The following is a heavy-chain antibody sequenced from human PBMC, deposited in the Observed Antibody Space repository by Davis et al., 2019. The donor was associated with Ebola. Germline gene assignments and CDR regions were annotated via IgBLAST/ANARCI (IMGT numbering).Heavy chain of an antibody. CDR1: GFTVSSNY. J-gene: IGHJ5*02. V-gene: IGHV3-53*01. D-gene: IGHD2-2*01. CDR2: IYSGGST. CDR3: ARDPGQYCSSTSCYDWFDP. Sequence: PGGSLRLSCAASGFTVSSNYMSWVRQAPGKGLEWVSVIYSGGSTYYADSVKGRFTISRDNSKNTLYLQMNSLRAEDTAVYYCARDPGQYCSSTSCYDWFDPWGQGTLVTVSS.